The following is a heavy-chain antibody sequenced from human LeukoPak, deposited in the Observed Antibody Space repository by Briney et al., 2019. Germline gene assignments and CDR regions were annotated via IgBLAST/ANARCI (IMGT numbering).Heavy chain of an antibody. D-gene: IGHD4-23*01. CDR3: ARRAYGGNSHFDY. Sequence: PGAALKIFWRGAGYSFASHWIGWGRQMPGEGVEERGIIYPADSDTRYSPSFEGQVTISADKSISTAYVQWNSLKASDTATYYCARRAYGGNSHFDYWGQGTLVTVSS. V-gene: IGHV5-51*01. J-gene: IGHJ4*02. CDR1: GYSFASHW. CDR2: IYPADSDT.